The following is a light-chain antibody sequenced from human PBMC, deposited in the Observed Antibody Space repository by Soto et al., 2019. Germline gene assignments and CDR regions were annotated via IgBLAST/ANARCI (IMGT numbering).Light chain of an antibody. CDR1: QSIRNY. CDR3: QQSNSMRT. CDR2: AAS. V-gene: IGKV1-39*01. Sequence: DIPLTQSPSSLCASLGDRVTITCRASQSIRNYLNWYQQKPGXXPXXLIYAASSLQSGVPSRFIVTGSGTDFTLTLSSLQAEYFAADDCQQSNSMRTFCQGTKVEIK. J-gene: IGKJ1*01.